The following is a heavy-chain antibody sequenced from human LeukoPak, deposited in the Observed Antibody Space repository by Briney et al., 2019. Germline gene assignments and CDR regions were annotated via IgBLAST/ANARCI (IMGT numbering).Heavy chain of an antibody. CDR2: IYYSGST. J-gene: IGHJ6*03. D-gene: IGHD3-9*01. CDR1: GGSISSYY. V-gene: IGHV4-59*12. Sequence: SETLSLTCRVSGGSISSYYWSWIRQAPGKGLEWIGYIYYSGSTKYSPSLKSRVTISVDTSKNQFSLKLSSVTAADTAVYYCARTGYCNYYYYYMDVWGKGTTVTISS. CDR3: ARTGYCNYYYYYMDV.